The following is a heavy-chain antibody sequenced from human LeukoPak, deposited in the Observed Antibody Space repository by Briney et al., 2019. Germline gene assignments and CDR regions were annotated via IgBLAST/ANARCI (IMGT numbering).Heavy chain of an antibody. Sequence: SETLFLTCSVSGGSIAGSSDYWGWIRQPPGKGLEWIGSVYYTGITDYNPSLKSRATIFVDTSENKFSLNLTSVTAADTAVYYCARRSLAAAVGYWGRGTLVTVSS. J-gene: IGHJ4*02. D-gene: IGHD6-13*01. V-gene: IGHV4-39*01. CDR3: ARRSLAAAVGY. CDR2: VYYTGIT. CDR1: GGSIAGSSDY.